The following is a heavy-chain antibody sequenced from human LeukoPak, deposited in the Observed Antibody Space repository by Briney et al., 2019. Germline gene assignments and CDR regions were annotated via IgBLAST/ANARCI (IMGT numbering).Heavy chain of an antibody. CDR2: IYYSGST. V-gene: IGHV4-59*01. CDR3: ARYDGNFDY. D-gene: IGHD2-8*01. Sequence: PSETLSLTCTVSGASISSYYWSWIRQPPGKGLEWIGYIYYSGSTHYNPSLKSRVTISLDTSKNQFSLNLSSVTAADTAVYYCARYDGNFDYWGQGTLVTVSS. J-gene: IGHJ4*02. CDR1: GASISSYY.